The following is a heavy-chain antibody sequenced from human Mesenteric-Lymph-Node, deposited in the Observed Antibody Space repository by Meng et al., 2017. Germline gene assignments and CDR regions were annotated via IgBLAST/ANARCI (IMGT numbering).Heavy chain of an antibody. CDR3: ARVGQWLPIDY. V-gene: IGHV4-4*01. Sequence: EAGPGLVKPPGTLSLTRAFSGGSIGSSHWWSWVRQPPGKGLEWIGEIYHSGSTNYNPSLKSRVTISVDKSKNQFSLNLSSVTAADTAVYFCARVGQWLPIDYWGQGTLVTVSS. CDR1: GGSIGSSHW. J-gene: IGHJ4*02. CDR2: IYHSGST. D-gene: IGHD6-19*01.